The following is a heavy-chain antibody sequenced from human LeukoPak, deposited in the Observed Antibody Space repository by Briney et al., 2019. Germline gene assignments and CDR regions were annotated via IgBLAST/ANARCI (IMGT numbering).Heavy chain of an antibody. V-gene: IGHV3-30*02. CDR2: IRYDGSIK. Sequence: GGSLRLSCAASGFTFSAYGMHWVRQAPGKGLEWVAFIRYDGSIKHHADSVKGRFTISRDNSKNTLYLQMNSLRAEDTAVYYCAKDEVDDWGQGTLVTVSS. J-gene: IGHJ4*02. CDR3: AKDEVDD. CDR1: GFTFSAYG.